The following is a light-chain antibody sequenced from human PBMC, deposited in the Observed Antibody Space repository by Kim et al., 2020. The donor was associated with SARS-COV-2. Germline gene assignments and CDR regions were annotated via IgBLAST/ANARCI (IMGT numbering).Light chain of an antibody. J-gene: IGKJ5*01. CDR3: QQYNNWPPI. CDR2: GAS. V-gene: IGKV3-15*01. CDR1: QSVSSN. Sequence: VSPGERATRSCRASQSVSSNLAWYQQKPGQAPRLLIYGASTRATGIPARFSGSGSGTEFTLTISSLQSEDFAVYYCQQYNNWPPIFGQGTRLEIK.